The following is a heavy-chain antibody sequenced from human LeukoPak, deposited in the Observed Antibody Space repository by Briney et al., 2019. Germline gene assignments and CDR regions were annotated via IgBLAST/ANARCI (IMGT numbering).Heavy chain of an antibody. CDR2: IKQDGSEK. Sequence: PGGSLRLSCAASGFTFSSHWMSWVRQAPGKGLEWVANIKQDGSEKYYVDSVKGRFTISRDNAKNSLYLQMNSLRAEDTAVYYCARDRRDIVVVVASNWFDPWGQGTLVTVSS. D-gene: IGHD2-15*01. CDR1: GFTFSSHW. CDR3: ARDRRDIVVVVASNWFDP. J-gene: IGHJ5*02. V-gene: IGHV3-7*01.